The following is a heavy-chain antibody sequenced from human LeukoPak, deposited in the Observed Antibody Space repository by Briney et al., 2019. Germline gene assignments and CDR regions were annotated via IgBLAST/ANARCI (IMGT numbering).Heavy chain of an antibody. CDR2: IYYSGST. CDR3: ARVGTILSIAAAAYYFDY. CDR1: GGSISSSSYY. Sequence: SETLSLTCTVSGGSISSSSYYWGWIRQPPGKGLEWIGSIYYSGSTYYNPSLKSRVTISVDTSKNQFSLKLSSVTAADTAVYYCARVGTILSIAAAAYYFDYWGQGTLVTVSS. D-gene: IGHD6-13*01. J-gene: IGHJ4*02. V-gene: IGHV4-39*07.